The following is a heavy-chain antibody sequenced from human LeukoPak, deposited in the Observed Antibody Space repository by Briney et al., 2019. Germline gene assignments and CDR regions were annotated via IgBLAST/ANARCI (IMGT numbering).Heavy chain of an antibody. V-gene: IGHV3-15*01. CDR1: GFGFSDAW. CDR2: IKSKASGGTT. D-gene: IGHD4-11*01. J-gene: IGHJ1*01. CDR3: TTEFYNSDLNN. Sequence: PGGSLRLSCVGSGFGFSDAWMTWVRQAPGKGLEWIGRIKSKASGGTTSYAAPVTGRFTMSRDDSKSAVYLQMNSLGTEDTALYYCTTEFYNSDLNNWGQGILVSVSS.